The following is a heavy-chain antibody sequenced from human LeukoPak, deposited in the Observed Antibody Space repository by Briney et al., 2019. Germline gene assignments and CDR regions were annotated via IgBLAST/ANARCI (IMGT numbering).Heavy chain of an antibody. CDR2: IYYSGST. V-gene: IGHV4-59*08. CDR1: GGSISSYY. D-gene: IGHD3-10*01. Sequence: SETLSLTCTVSGGSISSYYWSWLRQPPGKGLEWIGYIYYSGSTNYNPSLKSRVTISVDTSKNQFSLKLSSVTAADTAVYYCARGSWSTLFYYYMDVWGKGTTVTVSS. CDR3: ARGSWSTLFYYYMDV. J-gene: IGHJ6*03.